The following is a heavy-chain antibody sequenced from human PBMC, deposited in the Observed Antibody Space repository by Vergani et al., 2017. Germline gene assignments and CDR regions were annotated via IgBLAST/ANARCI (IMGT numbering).Heavy chain of an antibody. CDR3: AKDRITIFGVVIDAFDI. CDR1: GFTFSSYS. J-gene: IGHJ3*02. Sequence: EVQLVESGGGLVQPGGSLRLSCAASGFTFSSYSMNWVRQAPGKGLEWVSAISGSGGSAYYADSVKGRFTISRDNSKNTLYLQMNSLRAEDTAVYYCAKDRITIFGVVIDAFDIWGQGTMVTVSS. D-gene: IGHD3-3*01. V-gene: IGHV3-23*04. CDR2: ISGSGGSA.